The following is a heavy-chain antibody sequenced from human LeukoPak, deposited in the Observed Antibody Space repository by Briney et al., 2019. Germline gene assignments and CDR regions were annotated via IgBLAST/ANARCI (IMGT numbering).Heavy chain of an antibody. Sequence: GASVKVSCGTSGYSFTTYGISWVRQAPGQGLEWMGWIAAYNGKTDYAQNLQGRVTMTIDTSTSTSYMELRSLRSDDTAVYYCARVGATHYYYYYMDVWGKGPRSPSP. CDR2: IAAYNGKT. J-gene: IGHJ6*03. CDR3: ARVGATHYYYYYMDV. D-gene: IGHD1-26*01. V-gene: IGHV1-18*01. CDR1: GYSFTTYG.